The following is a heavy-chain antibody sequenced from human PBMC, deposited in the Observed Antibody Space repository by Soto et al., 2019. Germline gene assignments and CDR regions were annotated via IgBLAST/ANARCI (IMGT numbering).Heavy chain of an antibody. D-gene: IGHD3-16*01. Sequence: QVQVVQSGAEVKKPGSSVKVSCKVSGGIFTNNAISWVRQAPGQGLEWLGGVIPLFDTAYYAQIFRGRLRNSADGATTTAYRELSGLTSADTAVYFCATGGHNDGYNLYPGMDVWGQGTTVTVS. V-gene: IGHV1-69*01. CDR2: VIPLFDTA. CDR1: GGIFTNNA. CDR3: ATGGHNDGYNLYPGMDV. J-gene: IGHJ6*02.